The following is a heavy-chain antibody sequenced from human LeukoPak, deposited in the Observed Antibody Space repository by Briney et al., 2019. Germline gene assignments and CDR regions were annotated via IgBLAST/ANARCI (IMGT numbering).Heavy chain of an antibody. V-gene: IGHV3-23*01. CDR2: ISGSGGST. CDR3: AKDIPATVVTGVDAFDI. Sequence: GGSLRLSCAASGFTFSSYAMSWVRQAPGRGLEWVSAISGSGGSTYYADSVKGRLTISRDNSKNTLYLQMNSLRAEDTAVYYCAKDIPATVVTGVDAFDIWGQGTMVTVSS. J-gene: IGHJ3*02. D-gene: IGHD4-23*01. CDR1: GFTFSSYA.